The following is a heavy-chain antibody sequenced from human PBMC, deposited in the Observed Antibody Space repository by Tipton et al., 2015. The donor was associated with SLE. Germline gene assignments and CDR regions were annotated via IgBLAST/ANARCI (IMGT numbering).Heavy chain of an antibody. CDR3: ATSNNDYGDFFFDY. Sequence: TLSLTCSVSGVSISSHFWSWIRQPPGKGLEWIGHAYYSGTTDYNPSLKSRVTISIDMSKNQFSLELTSVTAADTAVYYCATSNNDYGDFFFDYWGHRTLVTVSS. CDR1: GVSISSHF. V-gene: IGHV4-59*05. J-gene: IGHJ4*01. D-gene: IGHD4-17*01. CDR2: AYYSGTT.